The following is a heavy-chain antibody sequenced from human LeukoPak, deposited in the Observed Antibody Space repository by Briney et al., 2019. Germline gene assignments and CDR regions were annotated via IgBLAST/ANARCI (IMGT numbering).Heavy chain of an antibody. CDR2: ISSSSSTI. CDR1: GFTFSSYS. CDR3: ARDHVYSYDTPGGI. J-gene: IGHJ3*02. Sequence: GGSLRLSCAASGFTFSSYSMNWVRQAPGKGLEWVSYISSSSSTIYYADSVKGRFTISRDNAKNSLYLQMNSLRAEDTAVYYCARDHVYSYDTPGGIRGQGTMVTASS. D-gene: IGHD3-22*01. V-gene: IGHV3-48*01.